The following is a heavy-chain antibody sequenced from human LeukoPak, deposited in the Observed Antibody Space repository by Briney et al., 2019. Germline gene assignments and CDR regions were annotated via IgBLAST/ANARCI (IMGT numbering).Heavy chain of an antibody. Sequence: TLSLTCTVSGGSINSGNNYWSWLRQPAGTGLEWVGHIYSSGTTTYNPSLKSRVTISVDTSKNQFSLKLSSVTAADTAVYYCARDNIVVVAATKAYYFDYWGQGTLVTVSS. V-gene: IGHV4-61*09. CDR3: ARDNIVVVAATKAYYFDY. J-gene: IGHJ4*02. CDR2: IYSSGTT. D-gene: IGHD2-15*01. CDR1: GGSINSGNNY.